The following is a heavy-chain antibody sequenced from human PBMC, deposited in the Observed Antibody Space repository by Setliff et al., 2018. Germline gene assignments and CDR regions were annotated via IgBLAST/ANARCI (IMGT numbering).Heavy chain of an antibody. J-gene: IGHJ5*02. CDR2: IYYSGST. Sequence: SETLSLTCTVSGGSISSYYWSWIRQPPGKGLEWIGYIYYSGSTTYNPSLKSRVTISVDTTKNQFSLKLSSVTAADTAVYYCARAGYYDSSGYYNWFDPWGQGTLVTVSS. D-gene: IGHD3-22*01. CDR1: GGSISSYY. CDR3: ARAGYYDSSGYYNWFDP. V-gene: IGHV4-59*08.